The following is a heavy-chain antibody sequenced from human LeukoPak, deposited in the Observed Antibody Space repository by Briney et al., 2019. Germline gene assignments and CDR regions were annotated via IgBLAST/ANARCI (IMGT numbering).Heavy chain of an antibody. CDR3: ARALRVSITGTTNYDY. J-gene: IGHJ4*02. Sequence: GGSLRLSCAASGFTFSIYSMNWVRQAPGKGLEWVSSISSSSSYIYYADSVKGRFTISRDNAENSLYLQMNSLRAEDTAVYYCARALRVSITGTTNYDYWGQGTLVTVSS. D-gene: IGHD1-7*01. V-gene: IGHV3-21*01. CDR1: GFTFSIYS. CDR2: ISSSSSYI.